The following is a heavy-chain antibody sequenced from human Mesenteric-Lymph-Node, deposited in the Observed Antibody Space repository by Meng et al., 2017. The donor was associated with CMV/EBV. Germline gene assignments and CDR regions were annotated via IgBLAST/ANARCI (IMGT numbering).Heavy chain of an antibody. J-gene: IGHJ4*02. CDR1: GGSVSSGSYY. D-gene: IGHD3-3*01. V-gene: IGHV4-61*01. CDR2: IYYSGST. CDR3: ARGDDFWSGSSD. Sequence: SETLSLTCTVSGGSVSSGSYYWSWIRQPPGKGLEWIGYIYYSGSTNYNPSLKSRVTISVDTSKNQFSLKLSSVTAADTAVYYCARGDDFWSGSSDWGQGTLVTVSS.